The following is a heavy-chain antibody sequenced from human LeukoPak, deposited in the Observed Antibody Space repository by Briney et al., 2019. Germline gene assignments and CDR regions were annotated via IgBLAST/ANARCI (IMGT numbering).Heavy chain of an antibody. Sequence: GGSLRLSCAASGFTFSSYAMSWVRQAPGKGLEWVSVISGSGANTYYADSVKGRFTISRDNSKNTLYLQMNSLRAEDTAVYSCAKVGRGFGRKEDFDYWGQGTLVTVSS. D-gene: IGHD2-15*01. V-gene: IGHV3-23*01. CDR3: AKVGRGFGRKEDFDY. J-gene: IGHJ4*02. CDR2: ISGSGANT. CDR1: GFTFSSYA.